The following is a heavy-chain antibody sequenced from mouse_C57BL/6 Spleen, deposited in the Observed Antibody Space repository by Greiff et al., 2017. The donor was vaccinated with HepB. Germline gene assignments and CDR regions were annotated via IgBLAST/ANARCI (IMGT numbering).Heavy chain of an antibody. V-gene: IGHV1-50*01. CDR1: GYTFTSYW. Sequence: VQLQQSGAELVKPGASVKLSCKASGYTFTSYWMQWVKQRPGQGLEWIGEIDPSDSYTNYNQKFKGKATLTVDTSSSTAYMQLSSLTSEDSAVYYCALLFDYWGQGTTLTVSS. D-gene: IGHD1-1*01. CDR2: IDPSDSYT. CDR3: ALLFDY. J-gene: IGHJ2*01.